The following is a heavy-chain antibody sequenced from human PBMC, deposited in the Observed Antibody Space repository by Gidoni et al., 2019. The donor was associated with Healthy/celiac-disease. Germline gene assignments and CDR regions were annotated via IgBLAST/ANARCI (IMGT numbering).Heavy chain of an antibody. Sequence: EVQLVESGGGLVQPGRSLRLSCTASGFTFGDYAMSWFRQAPGKGLEWVGFIRSKAYGGTTEYAASVKGRFTISRDDSKSIAYLQMNSLKTEDTAVYYCTRDLDYYDSSGYYPWFDPWGQGTLVTVSS. CDR1: GFTFGDYA. CDR3: TRDLDYYDSSGYYPWFDP. J-gene: IGHJ5*02. CDR2: IRSKAYGGTT. D-gene: IGHD3-22*01. V-gene: IGHV3-49*03.